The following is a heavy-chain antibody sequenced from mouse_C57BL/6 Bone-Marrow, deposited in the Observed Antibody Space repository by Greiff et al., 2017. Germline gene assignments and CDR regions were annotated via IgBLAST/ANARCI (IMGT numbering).Heavy chain of an antibody. D-gene: IGHD1-1*01. CDR1: GYTFTSYW. CDR2: IHPNSGST. CDR3: ARRDYYGSLWYFDV. V-gene: IGHV1-64*01. Sequence: QVQLQQPGAELVKPGASVKLSCKASGYTFTSYWMHWVKQRPGQGLEWIGMIHPNSGSTNYNEKFKSKATLTVDKSSSTAYMQLSSLTSEDSAVYYCARRDYYGSLWYFDVWGTGTTVTDSS. J-gene: IGHJ1*03.